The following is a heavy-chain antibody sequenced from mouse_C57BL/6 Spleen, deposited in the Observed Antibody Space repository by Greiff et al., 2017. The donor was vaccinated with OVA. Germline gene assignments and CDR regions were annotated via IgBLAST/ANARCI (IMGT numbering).Heavy chain of an antibody. CDR1: GYSITSGYD. V-gene: IGHV3-1*01. D-gene: IGHD1-1*01. CDR3: AREIGSTTVVATDWYFDV. J-gene: IGHJ1*03. Sequence: EVKLQESGPGMVKPSQSLSLTCTVTGYSITSGYDWHWIRHFPGNKLEWMGYISYSGSTNYNPSLKSRISITHDTSKNHFFLKLNSVTTEDTATYYCAREIGSTTVVATDWYFDVWGTGTTVTVSS. CDR2: ISYSGST.